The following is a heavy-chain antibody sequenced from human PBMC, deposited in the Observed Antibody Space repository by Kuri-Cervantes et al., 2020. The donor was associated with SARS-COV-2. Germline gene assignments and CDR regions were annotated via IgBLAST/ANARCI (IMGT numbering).Heavy chain of an antibody. CDR3: ASSDSSGLP. CDR1: GFTFSSYW. Sequence: GESLKISCAASGFTFSSYWMHWVRQAPGKGLVWVSRINSDGSSTSYADSVKGRFTISRDNAKNTLYLQMNSLRAEDTAVYYCASSDSSGLPWGQGTLVTVSS. D-gene: IGHD3-22*01. CDR2: INSDGSST. V-gene: IGHV3-74*01. J-gene: IGHJ5*02.